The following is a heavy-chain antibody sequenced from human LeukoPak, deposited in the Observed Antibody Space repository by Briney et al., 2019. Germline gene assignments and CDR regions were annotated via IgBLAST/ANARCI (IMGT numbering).Heavy chain of an antibody. CDR3: VSETTEGY. CDR1: GFTFSRYW. J-gene: IGHJ4*02. CDR2: IKSDGTST. V-gene: IGHV3-74*01. Sequence: GGALRLSCAASGFTFSRYWMHWVRQAPGKGVVWVSRIKSDGTSTSYADPVKGRFTIYRDNAKNTLYLQMHSLRAEDTAVYYCVSETTEGYWCQGTLVTVSS. D-gene: IGHD4-17*01.